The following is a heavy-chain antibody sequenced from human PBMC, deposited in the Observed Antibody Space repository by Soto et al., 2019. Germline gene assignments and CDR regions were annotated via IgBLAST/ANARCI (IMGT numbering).Heavy chain of an antibody. CDR1: GYTFTGYY. J-gene: IGHJ5*02. CDR3: ARGSPVDIVVVVAALFDP. CDR2: INPNSGGT. Sequence: WASVKVSCKASGYTFTGYYMHWVRQAPGQGLEWMGWINPNSGGTNYAQKFQGWVTMTRDTSISTAYMELSRLRSDDTAVYYCARGSPVDIVVVVAALFDPWGQGTLVTVSS. V-gene: IGHV1-2*04. D-gene: IGHD2-15*01.